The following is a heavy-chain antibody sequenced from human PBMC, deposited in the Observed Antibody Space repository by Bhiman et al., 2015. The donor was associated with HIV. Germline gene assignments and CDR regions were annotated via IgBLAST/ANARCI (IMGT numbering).Heavy chain of an antibody. Sequence: EVQLVESGGGLIQPGGSLRLSCAASGFTVSSNYMSWVRQAPGKGLEWVSVIYSGGSTYYADSVKGRFTISRDNSKNTLYLQMNSLRAEDTAVYYCAREVGGIAAAGIGEGNWGQGTLVTVSS. D-gene: IGHD6-13*01. CDR1: GFTVSSNY. CDR2: IYSGGST. J-gene: IGHJ4*02. CDR3: AREVGGIAAAGIGEGN. V-gene: IGHV3-53*01.